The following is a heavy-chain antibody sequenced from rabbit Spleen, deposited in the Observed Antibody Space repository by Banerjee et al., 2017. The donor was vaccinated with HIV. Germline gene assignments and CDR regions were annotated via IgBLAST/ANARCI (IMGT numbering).Heavy chain of an antibody. D-gene: IGHD8-1*01. CDR1: GFAFNSGYD. J-gene: IGHJ6*01. V-gene: IGHV1S45*01. CDR3: ARDSGSSFSSYGMDL. CDR2: IEGGSSAFS. Sequence: QEQLVESGGGLVQPERSLTLTCTASGFAFNSGYDMCWVRQAPGKGLEWIACIEGGSSAFSYFASWAKGRFTISKTSSTTVTLQMTSLTAADTATYFCARDSGSSFSSYGMDLWGPGTLVTVS.